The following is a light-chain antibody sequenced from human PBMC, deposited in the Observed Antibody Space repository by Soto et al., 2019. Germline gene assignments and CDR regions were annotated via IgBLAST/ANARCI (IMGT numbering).Light chain of an antibody. CDR3: SSYTVSRNTVV. J-gene: IGLJ2*01. CDR1: SSDVAGYNY. V-gene: IGLV2-14*01. CDR2: DVN. Sequence: QSVLTQPASVSGSPGQSITISCTGTSSDVAGYNYVSWYQHHPGKAPKLMIYDVNNRPSGVSNRFSGSKSGNTASLTISGLQAEDEADYYCSSYTVSRNTVVFGGGTQLTVL.